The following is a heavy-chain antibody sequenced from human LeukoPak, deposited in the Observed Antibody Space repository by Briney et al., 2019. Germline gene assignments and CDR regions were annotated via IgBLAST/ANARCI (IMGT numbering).Heavy chain of an antibody. J-gene: IGHJ4*02. Sequence: TGGSLRLSCAASGFTFSSYAMSWVRQAPGKGLEWVSAISGSGGSTYYADSVKGRFTISRDNSKNTLYLQMNSLRAGDTAVYYCTAGGGTAMVIDYWGQGTLVTVSS. CDR1: GFTFSSYA. D-gene: IGHD5-18*01. CDR3: TAGGGTAMVIDY. V-gene: IGHV3-23*01. CDR2: ISGSGGST.